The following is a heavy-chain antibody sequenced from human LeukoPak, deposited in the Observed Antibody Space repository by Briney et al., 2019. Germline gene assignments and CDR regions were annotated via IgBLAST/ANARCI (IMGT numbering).Heavy chain of an antibody. D-gene: IGHD3-16*01. CDR1: GLTFSSSW. CDR2: INHNGNVN. Sequence: GGSLRLSCEVSGLTFSSSWMDWVRQAPGKGLEWVASINHNGNVNYYVDSVKGRFTISRDNAKNSLYLQMSNLRAEDTAAYFCARGGGLDVWGQGATVTVSS. CDR3: ARGGGLDV. V-gene: IGHV3-7*03. J-gene: IGHJ6*02.